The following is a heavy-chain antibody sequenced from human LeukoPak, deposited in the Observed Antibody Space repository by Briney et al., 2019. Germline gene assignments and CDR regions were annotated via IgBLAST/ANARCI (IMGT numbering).Heavy chain of an antibody. CDR3: ARDLFWSGLDY. J-gene: IGHJ4*02. D-gene: IGHD3-3*01. Sequence: SETLSPTCTVSGGSISSYYWSWIRQPAGKGLEWIGRIYTSGSTDYNPSLKSRVTMSVDTSKNQFSLKLSSVTAADTAVYYCARDLFWSGLDYWGQGTLVTVSS. CDR2: IYTSGST. V-gene: IGHV4-4*07. CDR1: GGSISSYY.